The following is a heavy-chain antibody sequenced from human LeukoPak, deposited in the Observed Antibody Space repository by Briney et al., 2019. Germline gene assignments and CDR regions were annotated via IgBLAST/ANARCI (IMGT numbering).Heavy chain of an antibody. V-gene: IGHV4-4*07. CDR1: RGSISGYY. Sequence: PSETLSLTCTVSRGSISGYYWSWIRQPAGKGLEWIGRIYSSGSSIYNPSLRSRVTMSVDTSNNQFSLKLRFVTAADTAVYYCATTENSSGWFGYWGQGTLVTVSS. D-gene: IGHD6-19*01. J-gene: IGHJ4*02. CDR3: ATTENSSGWFGY. CDR2: IYSSGSS.